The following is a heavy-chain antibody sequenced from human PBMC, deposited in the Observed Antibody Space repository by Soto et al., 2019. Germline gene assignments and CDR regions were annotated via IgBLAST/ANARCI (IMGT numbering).Heavy chain of an antibody. D-gene: IGHD1-1*01. Sequence: QVHLVQSGAEVKKPGASVKVSCQASGYAFTTYGITWVRQAPGQGLEWMGWISAHNGNTNYAQKPQGRVTVTGDTSTSTAYMELRSLRSDDTAVYYCARGRYGDYWGQGALVTVSS. CDR1: GYAFTTYG. CDR2: ISAHNGNT. V-gene: IGHV1-18*01. J-gene: IGHJ4*02. CDR3: ARGRYGDY.